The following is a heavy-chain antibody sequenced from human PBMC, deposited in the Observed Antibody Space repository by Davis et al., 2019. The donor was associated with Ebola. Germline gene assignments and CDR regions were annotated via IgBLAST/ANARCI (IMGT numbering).Heavy chain of an antibody. D-gene: IGHD5-12*01. CDR3: TRGWLRGWFDP. CDR2: TYYNSKWYK. J-gene: IGHJ5*02. CDR1: GDSVSSSGAA. V-gene: IGHV6-1*01. Sequence: HSQTLSLTCAISGDSVSSSGAAWIWIRQSPSRGLEWLGRTYYNSKWYKDYAVSVKSRITISPDTSKNQFSLQLNSVTPEDTAVYYCTRGWLRGWFDPWGQGTLVTVSS.